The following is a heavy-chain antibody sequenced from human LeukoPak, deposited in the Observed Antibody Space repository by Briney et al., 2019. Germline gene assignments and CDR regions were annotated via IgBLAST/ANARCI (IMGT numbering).Heavy chain of an antibody. CDR2: IKQDGSEK. D-gene: IGHD4-23*01. CDR1: GFPFSRYW. V-gene: IGHV3-7*01. Sequence: GGSLRLSCSASGFPFSRYWMSWVRQAPGKGLEWVANIKQDGSEKYYVASVKGRFTISRDNTNNSLYLQMSSLRAEDTAVYYCARDSLLQYRGNDCWGQGVLVTVSS. CDR3: ARDSLLQYRGNDC. J-gene: IGHJ4*02.